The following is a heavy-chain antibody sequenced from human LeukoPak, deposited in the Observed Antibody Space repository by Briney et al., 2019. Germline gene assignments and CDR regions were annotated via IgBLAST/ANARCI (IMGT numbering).Heavy chain of an antibody. CDR2: ISAYNGNT. Sequence: GASVKVSCKASGYTFTSYGISWVRQAPGQGLEWMGWISAYNGNTNYAQKLQGRVTMTTDTSTSTAYMELRSLRSDDTAVYYCAISKGWSRIRTPFDYWGQGTLVTVSS. J-gene: IGHJ4*02. CDR3: AISKGWSRIRTPFDY. V-gene: IGHV1-18*01. D-gene: IGHD2-15*01. CDR1: GYTFTSYG.